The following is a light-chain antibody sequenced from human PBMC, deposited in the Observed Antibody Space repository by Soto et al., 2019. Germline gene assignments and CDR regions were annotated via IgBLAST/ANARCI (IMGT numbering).Light chain of an antibody. Sequence: EIVMTQSPATLSVSPGERATLSCRASQSVSSYLAWYQQKPGQAPGLLIYDASNRATGIPARFSGSGSGTDLTLTISSLEPEDFAVYYCQQRSNWPPITFGQGTRLEIK. V-gene: IGKV3-11*01. CDR3: QQRSNWPPIT. CDR1: QSVSSY. CDR2: DAS. J-gene: IGKJ5*01.